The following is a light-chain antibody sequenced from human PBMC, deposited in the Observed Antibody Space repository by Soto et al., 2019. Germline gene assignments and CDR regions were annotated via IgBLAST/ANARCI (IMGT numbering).Light chain of an antibody. CDR3: QQYSSTFWT. CDR2: GAS. CDR1: QSISSSY. Sequence: EMVLTQSPGTLSWSPGERTTLSCRASQSISSSYLAWYQQKPGQAPRLLVYGASSRATCIPDRFSGSGSGTDFTLTISRLEPEDFALYYCQQYSSTFWTLGQGTKVEIK. J-gene: IGKJ1*01. V-gene: IGKV3-20*01.